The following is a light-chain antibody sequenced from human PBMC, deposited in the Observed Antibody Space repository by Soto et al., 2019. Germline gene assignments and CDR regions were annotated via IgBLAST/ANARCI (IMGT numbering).Light chain of an antibody. Sequence: QSVLTQPASVSGSPGQSITISCTGTSSDVGGYDYVSWSQQHPGKAPKLMLYEVSNRPSGVSNRFSGSKSGNTASLTISGLQAEDEADYYCSSYTSNRTYVFGTGTKLTVL. V-gene: IGLV2-14*01. CDR1: SSDVGGYDY. J-gene: IGLJ1*01. CDR2: EVS. CDR3: SSYTSNRTYV.